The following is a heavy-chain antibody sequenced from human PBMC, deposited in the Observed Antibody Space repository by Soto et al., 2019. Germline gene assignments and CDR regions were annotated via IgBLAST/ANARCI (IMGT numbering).Heavy chain of an antibody. CDR1: GYSFISHY. J-gene: IGHJ3*02. D-gene: IGHD2-2*02. CDR2: INPSGGAT. V-gene: IGHV1-46*01. CDR3: AREPPYISTSCYNGYAFDI. Sequence: ASVKVSCKASGYSFISHYMHWVRQAPGQGLEWMGVINPSGGATTYAQNFQGRVTMTRDTSTSTVYMELSSLRSEDTAVYYCAREPPYISTSCYNGYAFDIWGQGTMVTVSS.